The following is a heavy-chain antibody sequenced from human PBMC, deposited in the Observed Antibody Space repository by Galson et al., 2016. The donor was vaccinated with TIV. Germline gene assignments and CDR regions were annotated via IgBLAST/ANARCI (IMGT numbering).Heavy chain of an antibody. CDR1: GYTFSKYG. Sequence: SVKVSCKASGYTFSKYGISRVRRAPGQGLEWMGWISGHSGNTDYARKFQGRLVMTTDTSTGTAFMEVRSLTSDDTAVYYCARDRGSMTMILVVDYYYGMDVWGQGTTVTVSS. V-gene: IGHV1-18*04. D-gene: IGHD3-22*01. CDR2: ISGHSGNT. J-gene: IGHJ6*02. CDR3: ARDRGSMTMILVVDYYYGMDV.